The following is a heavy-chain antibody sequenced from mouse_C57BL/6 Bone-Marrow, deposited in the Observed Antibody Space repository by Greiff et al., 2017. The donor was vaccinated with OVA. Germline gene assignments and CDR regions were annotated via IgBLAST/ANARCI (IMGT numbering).Heavy chain of an antibody. CDR3: ARAGGYYLDY. Sequence: EVMLVESGGGLVKPGGSLKLSCAASGFTFSSYAMSWVRQTPEKRLEWVATISDGGSYTYYPDNVKGRFTISRDNAKNNLYLQMSHLKSEDTAMYYCARAGGYYLDYWGQGTTLTVSS. CDR2: ISDGGSYT. D-gene: IGHD4-1*01. J-gene: IGHJ2*01. CDR1: GFTFSSYA. V-gene: IGHV5-4*03.